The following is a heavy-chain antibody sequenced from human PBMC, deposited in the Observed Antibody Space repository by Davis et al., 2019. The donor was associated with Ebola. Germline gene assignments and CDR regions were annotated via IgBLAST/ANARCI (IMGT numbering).Heavy chain of an antibody. D-gene: IGHD6-13*01. CDR2: IYYSGST. Sequence: PGGSLRLSCTVSGGSISSYYWSWIRQPPGKGLEWIGYIYYSGSTNYNPSLKSRVTISVDTSKNQFSLKLSSVTAADTAVYYCARDRRSSSWYEAYYYYGMDVWGQGTTVTVSS. J-gene: IGHJ6*02. V-gene: IGHV4-59*01. CDR1: GGSISSYY. CDR3: ARDRRSSSWYEAYYYYGMDV.